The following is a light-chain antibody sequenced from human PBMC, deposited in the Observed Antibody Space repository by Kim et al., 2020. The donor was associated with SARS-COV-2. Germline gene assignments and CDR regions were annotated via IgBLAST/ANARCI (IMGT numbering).Light chain of an antibody. CDR3: QQTYSVPLT. CDR2: AAS. CDR1: QIISIH. V-gene: IGKV1-39*01. Sequence: SVGDRVTRTCRASQIISIHLSWFQQKSGKAPKLLIYAASRLQSGVPSRFSGSGSGTDFTLTIISLQPEDFATYYCQQTYSVPLTFGGGTKLEI. J-gene: IGKJ4*01.